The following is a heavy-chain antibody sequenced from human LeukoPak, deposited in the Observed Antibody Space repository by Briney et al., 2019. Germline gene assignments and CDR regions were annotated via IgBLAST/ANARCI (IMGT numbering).Heavy chain of an antibody. V-gene: IGHV3-21*01. CDR2: ISSSSSYI. J-gene: IGHJ3*02. Sequence: GGSLRLSCAASGFTFSSYSMNWVRQAPGKGLEWVSSISSSSSYIYYADSVKGRFTISRDNAKNSLYLQMNSLRAEDTAVYYCARDLIVVVPAPAHDAFDIWGQGTMVTVSS. CDR3: ARDLIVVVPAPAHDAFDI. CDR1: GFTFSSYS. D-gene: IGHD2-2*01.